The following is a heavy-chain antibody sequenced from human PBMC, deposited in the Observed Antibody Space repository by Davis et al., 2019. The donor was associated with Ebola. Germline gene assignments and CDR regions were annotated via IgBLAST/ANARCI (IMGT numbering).Heavy chain of an antibody. CDR1: GFTFSSYG. J-gene: IGHJ6*02. D-gene: IGHD3-16*01. Sequence: GESLKISCAASGFTFSSYGIHWVRQAPGKGLEWVSFVRFDGTNKYYSDSAKGRFTISRDNPRNTLYLQMNSLKPDDTAVYYCAKDGGYGLYPYYGMDVWGQGTTVTVSS. CDR3: AKDGGYGLYPYYGMDV. V-gene: IGHV3-30*02. CDR2: VRFDGTNK.